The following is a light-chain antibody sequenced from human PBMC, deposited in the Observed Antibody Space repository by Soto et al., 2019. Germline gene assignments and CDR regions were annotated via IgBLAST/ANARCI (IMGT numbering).Light chain of an antibody. CDR3: QQYKTYST. CDR2: RAS. V-gene: IGKV1-5*03. J-gene: IGKJ1*01. Sequence: DIQMTRSPSTLSASVGDRVTITCRASQSIQTWLAWFQQKPGKAPLLLIYRASNLESGVPSRFSGSGSGTEFTLTIGSLQPEDFATYYCQQYKTYSTFGQGTKVEIK. CDR1: QSIQTW.